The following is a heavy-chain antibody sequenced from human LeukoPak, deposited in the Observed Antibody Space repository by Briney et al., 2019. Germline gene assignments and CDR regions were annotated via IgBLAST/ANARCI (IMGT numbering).Heavy chain of an antibody. CDR1: GGSFSGYY. J-gene: IGHJ4*02. CDR3: APGGRVGSSGQPGQIPFDY. D-gene: IGHD6-19*01. CDR2: INHSGST. V-gene: IGHV4-34*01. Sequence: PSETLSLTCAVYGGSFSGYYWSWIRQPPGKGLEWIGEINHSGSTNYNPSLKSRVTISVDTSKKQFSLKLSSVTAADTAVYYCAPGGRVGSSGQPGQIPFDYWGQGTLVTVSS.